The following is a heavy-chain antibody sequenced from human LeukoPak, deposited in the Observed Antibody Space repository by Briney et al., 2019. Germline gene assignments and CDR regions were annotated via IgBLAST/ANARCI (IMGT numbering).Heavy chain of an antibody. Sequence: SQTLSLTCTVSGGSISSSSYYWGWIRQPPGKGLEWIGSIYYSGSTYYNPSLKSRVTISVDTSKNQFSLKLSSVTAADTAVYYCARQDLYCSGSTCYSDGYFDYWGQGTLVTVSS. CDR2: IYYSGST. CDR3: ARQDLYCSGSTCYSDGYFDY. D-gene: IGHD2-15*01. CDR1: GGSISSSSYY. J-gene: IGHJ4*02. V-gene: IGHV4-39*01.